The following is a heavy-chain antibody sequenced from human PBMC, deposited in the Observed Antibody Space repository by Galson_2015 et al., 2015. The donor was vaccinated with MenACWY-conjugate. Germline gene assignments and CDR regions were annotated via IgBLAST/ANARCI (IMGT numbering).Heavy chain of an antibody. CDR2: INSDGSTT. CDR3: ARQMYSSYWWPDY. CDR1: GFTFSSYW. V-gene: IGHV3-74*01. D-gene: IGHD6-19*01. J-gene: IGHJ4*02. Sequence: SLRLSCAASGFTFSSYWMHWVRHAPGKGLVWVSRINSDGSTTSYADSVKGRFTISRDNAKNTLYLQMNSLRAEDTAVYYCARQMYSSYWWPDYWGQGTLVTVSS.